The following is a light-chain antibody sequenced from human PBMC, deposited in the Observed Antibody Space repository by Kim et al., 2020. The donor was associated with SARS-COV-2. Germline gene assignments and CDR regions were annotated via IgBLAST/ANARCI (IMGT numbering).Light chain of an antibody. J-gene: IGKJ4*01. CDR1: EPFSSRF. V-gene: IGKV3-20*01. Sequence: SPGERATLSCRASEPFSSRFLAWYQHKPGQGPRLLIYGASSRATGIPDRFSASGAGTDFTLSNSRLEPDDFAVYYCQQYGRSPLTFGGGTKVDIK. CDR2: GAS. CDR3: QQYGRSPLT.